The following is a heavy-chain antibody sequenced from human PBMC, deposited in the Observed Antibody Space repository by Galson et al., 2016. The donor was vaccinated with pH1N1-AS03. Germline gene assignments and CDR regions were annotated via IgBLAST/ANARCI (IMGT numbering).Heavy chain of an antibody. V-gene: IGHV3-15*01. J-gene: IGHJ4*01. D-gene: IGHD5-18*01. CDR3: VTGGNNFGHEY. CDR2: IKSKRDGGAT. Sequence: SLRLSCAASGFTFTNAWMSWVRQAPGKGLEWVGRIKSKRDGGATEYAGPVKGRFTISRDDSRDTLHLQMNSLKTEDSALYYCVTGGNNFGHEYWGQGTLVTVSS. CDR1: GFTFTNAW.